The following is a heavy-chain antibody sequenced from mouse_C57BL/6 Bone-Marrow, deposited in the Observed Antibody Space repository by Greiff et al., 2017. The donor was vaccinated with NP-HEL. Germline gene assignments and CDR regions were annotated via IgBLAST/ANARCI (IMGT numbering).Heavy chain of an antibody. J-gene: IGHJ4*01. CDR2: IWGVGST. V-gene: IGHV2-6*01. CDR1: GFSLTSYG. CDR3: ASSNRYAMDY. Sequence: VQLQESGPGLVAPSQSLSITCTVSGFSLTSYGVDWVRQSPGKGLEWLGVIWGVGSTNYNSALKSRLSISKDNSKSQFFLKMNSLQTDVTAMYYCASSNRYAMDYWGQGTSVTVSS.